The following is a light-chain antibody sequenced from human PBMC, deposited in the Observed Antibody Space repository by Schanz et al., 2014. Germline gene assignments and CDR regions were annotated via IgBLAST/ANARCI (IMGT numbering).Light chain of an antibody. V-gene: IGLV2-14*01. Sequence: QSALTQPASVSGSPGQSITLSCTGTSSDVGGTNYVSWYQQHPGKVPKLMIYDVSNRPSGVSNRFSGSKSGNTASLTISGLQAEDEADYYCCSYAGSSTSWVFGGGTKLTVL. CDR2: DVS. J-gene: IGLJ3*02. CDR3: CSYAGSSTSWV. CDR1: SSDVGGTNY.